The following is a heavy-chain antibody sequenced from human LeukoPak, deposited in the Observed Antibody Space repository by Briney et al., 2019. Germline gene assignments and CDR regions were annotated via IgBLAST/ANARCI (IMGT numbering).Heavy chain of an antibody. D-gene: IGHD2-2*01. CDR2: ISAYNGNT. V-gene: IGHV1-18*01. CDR1: GYTFTSYG. CDR3: ARDYSCTSCPDY. J-gene: IGHJ4*02. Sequence: ASVKVSCKASGYTFTSYGISWVRQAPGQGLEWMGWISAYNGNTNYAQKLQGRVTMTTDTSTRTAYMEPRSLRSDDTAVYYCARDYSCTSCPDYWGQGTLVTVSS.